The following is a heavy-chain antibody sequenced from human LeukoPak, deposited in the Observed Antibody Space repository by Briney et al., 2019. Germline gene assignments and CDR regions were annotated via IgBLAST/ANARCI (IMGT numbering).Heavy chain of an antibody. CDR3: ARPGRLWWRDYAFDI. D-gene: IGHD4/OR15-4a*01. V-gene: IGHV1-2*06. CDR2: INPNTGGT. J-gene: IGHJ3*02. CDR1: GYTFTGYY. Sequence: ASVKVSCKASGYTFTGYYIHWVRQAPGQGLEWMGRINPNTGGTDYAQKFQGRVTMTRDTSITTAYMELSRLTSDDTAMYYCARPGRLWWRDYAFDIWGQGTMVTVSS.